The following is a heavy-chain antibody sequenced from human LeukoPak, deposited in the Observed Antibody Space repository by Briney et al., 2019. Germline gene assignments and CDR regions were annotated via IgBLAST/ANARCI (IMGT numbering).Heavy chain of an antibody. J-gene: IGHJ4*02. D-gene: IGHD6-6*01. Sequence: SETLSLTCTVSGGPISSGDYYWSWIRQHPGKGLEWIGNIHYSGSTYYNPSLKSRLIISVDPSKNQFSLKPSSVTAADTAVYYCARHPFGSSSKWGQGTLVTVSS. CDR2: IHYSGST. CDR1: GGPISSGDYY. V-gene: IGHV4-31*03. CDR3: ARHPFGSSSK.